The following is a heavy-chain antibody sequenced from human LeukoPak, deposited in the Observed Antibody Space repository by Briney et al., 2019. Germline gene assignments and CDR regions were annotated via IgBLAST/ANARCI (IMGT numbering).Heavy chain of an antibody. V-gene: IGHV4-31*03. CDR2: IYYSGST. CDR3: ARHPSIYSSSWYGYNWFDP. CDR1: GGSTSGFY. D-gene: IGHD6-13*01. Sequence: SETLSLTCSVSGGSTSGFYWSWIRQHPGKGLEWIGYIYYSGSTYYNPSLKSRVTISVDTSKNQFSLKLSSVTAADTAVYYCARHPSIYSSSWYGYNWFDPWGQGTLVTVSS. J-gene: IGHJ5*02.